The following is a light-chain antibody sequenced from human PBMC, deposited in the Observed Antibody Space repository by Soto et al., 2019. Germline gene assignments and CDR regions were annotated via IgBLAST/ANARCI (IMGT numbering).Light chain of an antibody. CDR1: QSVSSSY. CDR2: GAS. J-gene: IGKJ4*01. V-gene: IGKV3-20*01. Sequence: EIVLTQSPGTPSLSPGERATLPCRASQSVSSSYLAWYQQKPGQAPRLTIYGASSRANGIPDRFSASGSGTDLTLTISRLEPADFALYSCRQYGRSLRSAIGGGTKVDIK. CDR3: RQYGRSLRSA.